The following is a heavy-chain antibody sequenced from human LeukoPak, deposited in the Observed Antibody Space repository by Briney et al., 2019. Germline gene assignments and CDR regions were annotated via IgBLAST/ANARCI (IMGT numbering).Heavy chain of an antibody. V-gene: IGHV4-39*01. CDR1: GGSISSTIYY. Sequence: PSETLSLTCPVSGGSISSTIYYWGWIRQPPGKGLEWIGSISYSGSSYYNPSLKSRVSISVDTSKNQFSLKLNSVTAADTAVYFCASHRGQWELPRYYFDYWGQGALVTVSS. J-gene: IGHJ4*02. D-gene: IGHD1-26*01. CDR3: ASHRGQWELPRYYFDY. CDR2: ISYSGSS.